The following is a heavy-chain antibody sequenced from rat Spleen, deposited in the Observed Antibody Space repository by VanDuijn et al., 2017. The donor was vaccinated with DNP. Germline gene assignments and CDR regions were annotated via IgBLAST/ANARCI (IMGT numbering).Heavy chain of an antibody. CDR2: INYSGST. CDR3: ARGYPPDY. J-gene: IGHJ2*01. V-gene: IGHV3-1*01. Sequence: EVRLQESGPGLVQPSQSLSLTCSVTGYSITSNYWAWIRKFPGNKMEWIGYINYSGSTGYNPSLKSRSSITRDTSKNQFLLQLNSVTTEDTATYYCARGYPPDYWGQGVMVTVSS. D-gene: IGHD1-11*01. CDR1: GYSITSNY.